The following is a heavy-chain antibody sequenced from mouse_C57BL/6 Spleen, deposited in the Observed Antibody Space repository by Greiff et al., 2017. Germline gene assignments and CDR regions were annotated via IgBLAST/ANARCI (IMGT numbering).Heavy chain of an antibody. D-gene: IGHD1-1*01. Sequence: EVQLVESGPGLVKPSQSLSLTCSVTGYSITSGYYWNWIRQFPGNKLEWMGYISYDGSNNYNPSLKNRISITRDTSKNQFFLKLNSVTTEDTATYYCARTGIITTVVAGGFDYWGQGTTLTVSS. CDR2: ISYDGSN. J-gene: IGHJ2*01. CDR1: GYSITSGYY. V-gene: IGHV3-6*01. CDR3: ARTGIITTVVAGGFDY.